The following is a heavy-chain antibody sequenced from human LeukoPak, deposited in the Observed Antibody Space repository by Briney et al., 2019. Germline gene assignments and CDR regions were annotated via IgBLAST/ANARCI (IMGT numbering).Heavy chain of an antibody. CDR2: INHSGST. D-gene: IGHD3-10*01. J-gene: IGHJ4*02. CDR3: ARGPLYYYGSGSYYY. Sequence: PSETPSLTCAVYGGSFSGYYWSWIRQPPGKGLEWIGEINHSGSTNYNPSLKSRVTISVDTSKNQFSLKLSSVTAADTAVYYCARGPLYYYGSGSYYYWGQGTLVTVSS. V-gene: IGHV4-34*01. CDR1: GGSFSGYY.